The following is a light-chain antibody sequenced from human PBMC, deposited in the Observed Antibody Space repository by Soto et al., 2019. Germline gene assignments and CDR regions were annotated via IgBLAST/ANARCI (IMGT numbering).Light chain of an antibody. CDR1: QSINKW. Sequence: DIQMTQSPSSLSASIGDRVTITCLASQSINKWVAWYQQKPGKAPKLLIYDASTLEGGVPSRFSGSGSGTEFTLTISSLQPDDFATYYCQQYNRYLWTFGQGTKVEIK. V-gene: IGKV1-5*01. J-gene: IGKJ1*01. CDR2: DAS. CDR3: QQYNRYLWT.